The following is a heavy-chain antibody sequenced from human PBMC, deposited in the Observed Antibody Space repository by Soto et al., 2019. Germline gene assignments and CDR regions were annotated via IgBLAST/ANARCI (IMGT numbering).Heavy chain of an antibody. V-gene: IGHV3-48*01. CDR1: GFTFSSYS. D-gene: IGHD3-22*01. J-gene: IGHJ4*02. CDR2: ISSSSSTI. Sequence: GGSLRLSCAASGFTFSSYSMNWVRQAPGKGLEWVSYISSSSSTIYYADSVKGRLTISRDNAKNSLYLQMNSLRAEDTAVYYCARDSDDSSGYYLLGVYYFDYWGQGTLVTVSS. CDR3: ARDSDDSSGYYLLGVYYFDY.